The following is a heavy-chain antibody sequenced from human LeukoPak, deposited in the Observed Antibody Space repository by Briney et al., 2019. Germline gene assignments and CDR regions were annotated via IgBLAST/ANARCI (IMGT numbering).Heavy chain of an antibody. Sequence: GGSLRLSCAASGFTVSSNYMSWVRQAPGKGLEWVSVIYSGGSTYYADSVKGRFTISRDNSKNTLYLQMNCLRAEDTAVYYCARDRWLALDYWGQGTLVTVSS. J-gene: IGHJ4*02. CDR1: GFTVSSNY. V-gene: IGHV3-66*02. CDR2: IYSGGST. CDR3: ARDRWLALDY. D-gene: IGHD3-22*01.